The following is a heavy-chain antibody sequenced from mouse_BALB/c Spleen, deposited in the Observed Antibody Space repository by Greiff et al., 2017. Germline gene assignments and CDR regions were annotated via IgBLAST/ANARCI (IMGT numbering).Heavy chain of an antibody. Sequence: DVQLQESGGGLVKPGGSLKLSCAASGFTFSSYTMSWVRQTPEKRLEWVATISSGGSYTYYPDSVKGRFTISRDNAKNTLYLQMSSLKSEDTAMYYCTLDSSGYGVYYAMDYWGQGTTVTVSS. CDR3: TLDSSGYGVYYAMDY. D-gene: IGHD3-1*01. CDR1: GFTFSSYT. J-gene: IGHJ4*01. CDR2: ISSGGSYT. V-gene: IGHV5-6-4*01.